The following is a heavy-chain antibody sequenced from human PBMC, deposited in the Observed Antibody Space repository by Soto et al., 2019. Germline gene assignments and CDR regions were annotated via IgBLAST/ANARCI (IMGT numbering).Heavy chain of an antibody. J-gene: IGHJ1*01. Sequence: SETLSLTCTVSGGSISGHYWSWIRQPAGKGLEWIGRFYTSGRTNYNPSLKSRLTMSVDTSKNQFSLKLNSVTAADTAVYYCARAFGGDEYFQHWGQGTLVTVSS. V-gene: IGHV4-4*07. CDR3: ARAFGGDEYFQH. CDR1: GGSISGHY. D-gene: IGHD4-17*01. CDR2: FYTSGRT.